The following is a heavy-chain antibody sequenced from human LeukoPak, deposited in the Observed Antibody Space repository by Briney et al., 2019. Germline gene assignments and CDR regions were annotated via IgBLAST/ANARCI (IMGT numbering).Heavy chain of an antibody. CDR2: IYHSGST. CDR1: GGSISSGGYS. Sequence: SETLSLTCAVSGGSISSGGYSWSWIRQPPGKGLEWIGYIYHSGSTYYNPSLKSRVTISVDRSKNQFSLKLSSVTAADTAVYYCAREGSGSYYGYYFDYWGQGTLVTVSS. CDR3: AREGSGSYYGYYFDY. J-gene: IGHJ4*02. V-gene: IGHV4-30-2*01. D-gene: IGHD1-26*01.